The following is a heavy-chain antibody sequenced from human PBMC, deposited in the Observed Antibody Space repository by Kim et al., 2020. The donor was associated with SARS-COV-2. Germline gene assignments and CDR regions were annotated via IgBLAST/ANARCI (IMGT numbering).Heavy chain of an antibody. CDR1: GDTFSSYA. CDR3: ASQWLVQGGLDN. D-gene: IGHD6-19*01. Sequence: SVKVSCKASGDTFSSYAINWVRQAPGQGLEWMGGIIPICGTANYAQKFQGRVTMTADESTSTAYMELSRLRSEDTAVYYCASQWLVQGGLDNWGQGTLVTVSS. J-gene: IGHJ4*02. V-gene: IGHV1-69*13. CDR2: IIPICGTA.